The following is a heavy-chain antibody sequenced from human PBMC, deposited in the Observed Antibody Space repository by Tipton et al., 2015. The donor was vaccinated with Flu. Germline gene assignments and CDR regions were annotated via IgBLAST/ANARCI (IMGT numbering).Heavy chain of an antibody. CDR3: ARDLAYYDILTGYQGYYYYGMDV. CDR2: TYYRSKWYN. J-gene: IGHJ6*02. Sequence: PGLVKPSQTLSLTCAISGDSVPSNSAAWNWIRQSPSRGLEWLGRTYYRSKWYNDYAVSVKSRITINPDTSKNQFSLQLNSVTPEDTAVYYCARDLAYYDILTGYQGYYYYGMDVWGQGTTVTVSS. D-gene: IGHD3-9*01. CDR1: GDSVPSNSAA. V-gene: IGHV6-1*01.